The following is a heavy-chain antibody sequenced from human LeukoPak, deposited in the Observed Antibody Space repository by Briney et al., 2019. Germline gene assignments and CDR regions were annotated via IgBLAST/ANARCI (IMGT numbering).Heavy chain of an antibody. J-gene: IGHJ5*02. CDR2: IYYSGST. V-gene: IGHV4-59*01. D-gene: IGHD4-17*01. CDR1: GGSISSYY. Sequence: PSETLSLTCTVSGGSISSYYWSWVRQPPGKGLEWIGYIYYSGSTNYNPSLKSRVTISVDTSKNQFSLKLSSVTAADTAVYYCARGSVTRGLVDPWGQGTLVTVSS. CDR3: ARGSVTRGLVDP.